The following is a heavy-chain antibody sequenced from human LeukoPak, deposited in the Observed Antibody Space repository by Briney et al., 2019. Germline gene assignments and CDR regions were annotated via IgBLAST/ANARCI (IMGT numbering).Heavy chain of an antibody. D-gene: IGHD3-3*01. CDR3: ARVDYDFWSGQNY. CDR1: GYTFTSYD. J-gene: IGHJ4*02. V-gene: IGHV1-8*01. CDR2: MNPNSGNT. Sequence: ASVKVSCKASGYTFTSYDINWVRQATGQGLEWMGWMNPNSGNTGYAQKFQGGVTMTRNTSISTAYMELSSLRSEDTAVYYCARVDYDFWSGQNYWGQGTLVTVSS.